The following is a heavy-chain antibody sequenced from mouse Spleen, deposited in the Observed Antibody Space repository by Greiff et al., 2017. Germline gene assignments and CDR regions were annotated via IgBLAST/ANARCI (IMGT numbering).Heavy chain of an antibody. D-gene: IGHD3-1*01. V-gene: IGHV1-69*01. CDR3: ARAARATFDY. Sequence: LQPGAELVMPGASVKLSCKASGYTFTSYWMHWVKQRPGQGLEWIGEIDPSDSYTNYNQKFKGKATLTVDKSSSTAYMQLSSLTSEDSAVYYCARAARATFDYWGQGTTLTVSS. CDR1: GYTFTSYW. J-gene: IGHJ2*01. CDR2: IDPSDSYT.